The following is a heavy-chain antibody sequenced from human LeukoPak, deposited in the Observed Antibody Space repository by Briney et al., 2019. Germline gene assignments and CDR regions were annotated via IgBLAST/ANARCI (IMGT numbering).Heavy chain of an antibody. D-gene: IGHD1-26*01. CDR3: TRFPPYSGSYREIGDGFDI. CDR1: GFTFRSYG. V-gene: IGHV3-23*01. Sequence: GGSLRLSCAASGFTFRSYGMSWVRQAPGKGLEWVSIISGSGTTTDYADSVKGRFTISRDDSKSTAYLQMNSLKTEDTAVYHCTRFPPYSGSYREIGDGFDIWGQGTMVTVSS. J-gene: IGHJ3*02. CDR2: ISGSGTTT.